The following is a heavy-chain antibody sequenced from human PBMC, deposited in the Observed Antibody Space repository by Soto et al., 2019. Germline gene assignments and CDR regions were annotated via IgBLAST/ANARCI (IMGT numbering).Heavy chain of an antibody. V-gene: IGHV1-8*01. CDR2: MNPNSGNT. J-gene: IGHJ3*02. Sequence: GASVKVSCKASGYTFTSYDINWVRQATGQGLEWMGWMNPNSGNTGYAQKFQGRVTMTRNTSISTAYMELSSLRSEDTAVYYCARAGVIAVAGSLFDAFDISGQGIMVTVS. CDR3: ARAGVIAVAGSLFDAFDI. CDR1: GYTFTSYD. D-gene: IGHD6-19*01.